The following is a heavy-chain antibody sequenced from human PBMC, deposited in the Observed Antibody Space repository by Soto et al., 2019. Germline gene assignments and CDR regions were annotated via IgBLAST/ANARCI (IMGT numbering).Heavy chain of an antibody. D-gene: IGHD6-13*01. Sequence: QVQLVQSGAEVKKPGASVKVSCKASGYTFTSYGISWVRQAPGQGLEWMGWISAYNGNTNYAQKVPGRVTMTTATSTSTAYMELRSLRSYHTAVHYCARDLGQQLVDYWGQGTLVTVSS. V-gene: IGHV1-18*01. CDR2: ISAYNGNT. CDR1: GYTFTSYG. CDR3: ARDLGQQLVDY. J-gene: IGHJ4*02.